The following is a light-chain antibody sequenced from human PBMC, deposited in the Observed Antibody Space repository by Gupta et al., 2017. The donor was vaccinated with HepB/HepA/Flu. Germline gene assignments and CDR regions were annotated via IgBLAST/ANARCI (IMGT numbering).Light chain of an antibody. CDR1: QSIGRY. J-gene: IGKJ1*01. Sequence: DIQMTQSPSSLSASVGDRVTITYRASQSIGRYLNWDQQKPGKAPKVLIFAASSLQSGVPSRFSGSGSGADFTLTISSLQPEDIATYYCQQSDSIPWTFGQGTKVEIK. CDR3: QQSDSIPWT. CDR2: AAS. V-gene: IGKV1-39*01.